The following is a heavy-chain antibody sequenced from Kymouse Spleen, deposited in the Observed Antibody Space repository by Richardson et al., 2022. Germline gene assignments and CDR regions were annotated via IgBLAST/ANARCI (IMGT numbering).Heavy chain of an antibody. Sequence: QVQLQQSGPGLVKPSQTLSLTCAISGDSVSSNSAAWNWIRQSPSRGLEWLGRTYYRSKWYNDYAVSVKSRITINPDTSKNQFSLQLNSVTPEDTAVYYCARGGLLWFGELL*RLTTLTTGAREPWSPSPQ. V-gene: IGHV6-1*01. CDR1: GDSVSSNSAA. CDR2: TYYRSKWYN. CDR3: ARGGLLWFGELL*RLTTLTT. D-gene: IGHD3-10*01. J-gene: IGHJ4*02.